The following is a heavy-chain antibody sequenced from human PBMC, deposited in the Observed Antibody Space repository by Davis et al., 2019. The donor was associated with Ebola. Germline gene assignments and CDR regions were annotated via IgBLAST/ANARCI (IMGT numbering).Heavy chain of an antibody. V-gene: IGHV3-30-3*01. CDR1: GFTFSSYA. D-gene: IGHD2-2*01. Sequence: PGGSLRLSCAASGFTFSSYAMHWVRQAPGKGLEWVAVISYDGSNKYYADSVKGRFTISRDNSKNTLYLQMNSLRAEDTAVCYCARGYCSSPSCYSPAFDIWGQGTMVTVSS. CDR3: ARGYCSSPSCYSPAFDI. J-gene: IGHJ3*02. CDR2: ISYDGSNK.